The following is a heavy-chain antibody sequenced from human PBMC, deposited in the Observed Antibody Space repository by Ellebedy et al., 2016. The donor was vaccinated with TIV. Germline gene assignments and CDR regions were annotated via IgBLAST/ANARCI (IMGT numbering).Heavy chain of an antibody. CDR3: ARALYYDSIAYYFDS. CDR1: GGTFSSYA. V-gene: IGHV1-2*06. J-gene: IGHJ4*02. Sequence: ASVKVSCKASGGTFSSYAVTWVRQAPGQGLEWMGRINPNRGATNYAQKFLDRVTMTRDTSTNTAYMDLSRLRSDDTAVYYCARALYYDSIAYYFDSWGQGTLVTVSS. D-gene: IGHD3-22*01. CDR2: INPNRGAT.